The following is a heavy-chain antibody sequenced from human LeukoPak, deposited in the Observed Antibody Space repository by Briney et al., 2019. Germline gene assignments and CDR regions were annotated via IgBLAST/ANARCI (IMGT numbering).Heavy chain of an antibody. CDR3: ARDPQQLRGFDY. CDR2: INWNGGST. CDR1: GFTFDDYG. J-gene: IGHJ4*02. V-gene: IGHV3-20*04. Sequence: GGSLRLSCAASGFTFDDYGMRWVRQAPGKGLEWVSGINWNGGSTGYADSVKGRFTISRDNAKNSLYLQMNSLRAEDTALYYCARDPQQLRGFDYSGQGTLVTVSS. D-gene: IGHD6-13*01.